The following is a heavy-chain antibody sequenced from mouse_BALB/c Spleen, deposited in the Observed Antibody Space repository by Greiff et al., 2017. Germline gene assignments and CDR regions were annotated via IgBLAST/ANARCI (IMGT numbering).Heavy chain of an antibody. D-gene: IGHD2-2*01. CDR2: IWAGGST. J-gene: IGHJ3*01. Sequence: VQGVESGPGLVAPSQSLSITCTVSGFSLTSYGVHWVRQPPGKGLEWLGVIWAGGSTNYNSALMSRLSISKDNSKSQVFLKMNSLQTDDTAMYYCARDRDYGYDGGFAYWGQGTLVTVSA. V-gene: IGHV2-9*02. CDR1: GFSLTSYG. CDR3: ARDRDYGYDGGFAY.